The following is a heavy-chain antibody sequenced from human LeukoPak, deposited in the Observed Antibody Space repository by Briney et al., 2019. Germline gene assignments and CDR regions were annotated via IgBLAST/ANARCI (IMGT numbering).Heavy chain of an antibody. Sequence: GRSLRLSCAASGFTFDDYAMHWVRQAPGKGLEWVSGISWNSGSIGYADSVKGRFTISRDNAKNSLYLQMNSLRAEDTALYYCAKAPLGYSGYDYLGWYFKLWGRGTLVTVSS. CDR2: ISWNSGSI. J-gene: IGHJ2*01. V-gene: IGHV3-9*01. CDR1: GFTFDDYA. CDR3: AKAPLGYSGYDYLGWYFKL. D-gene: IGHD5-12*01.